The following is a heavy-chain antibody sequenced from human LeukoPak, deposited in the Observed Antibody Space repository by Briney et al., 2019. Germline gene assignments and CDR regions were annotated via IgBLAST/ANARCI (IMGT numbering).Heavy chain of an antibody. Sequence: PSETLSLTCAVYGGSFSGYYWSWIRQPPGEGLEWIGEINHSGSTNYNPSLKSRVTISVDTSKNQFSLKLSSVTAADTAVYYCARVVGGHIAVAGFDYWGQGTLVTVSS. V-gene: IGHV4-34*01. CDR2: INHSGST. CDR3: ARVVGGHIAVAGFDY. CDR1: GGSFSGYY. D-gene: IGHD6-19*01. J-gene: IGHJ4*02.